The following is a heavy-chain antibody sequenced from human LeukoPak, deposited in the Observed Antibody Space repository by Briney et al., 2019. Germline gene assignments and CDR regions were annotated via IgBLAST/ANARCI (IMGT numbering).Heavy chain of an antibody. Sequence: PGVSLRLSSAASGFTFRSYGMHWVRQAPGKGLEWVAVIWYDGSNKYYADSVKGRFTISRDNSKNTLYLQMNSLRAEDTAVYYCARGQRWLGPFDYWGQGTLVTVSS. J-gene: IGHJ4*02. V-gene: IGHV3-33*01. CDR3: ARGQRWLGPFDY. D-gene: IGHD6-19*01. CDR1: GFTFRSYG. CDR2: IWYDGSNK.